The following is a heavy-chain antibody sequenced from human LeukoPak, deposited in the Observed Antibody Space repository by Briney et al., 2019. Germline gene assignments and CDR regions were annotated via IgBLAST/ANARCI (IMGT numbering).Heavy chain of an antibody. Sequence: ASVKVSCKASGYTFTDYYMHWVRQAPGQGFELMGWINPNDGDTKYAQKFQGRVTMTRDTSISTAHMEVSRLRSDDTAVYYCARANFLYCSSSTCLFDYWGQGTLVTVSS. V-gene: IGHV1-2*02. D-gene: IGHD2-2*01. CDR1: GYTFTDYY. CDR2: INPNDGDT. CDR3: ARANFLYCSSSTCLFDY. J-gene: IGHJ4*02.